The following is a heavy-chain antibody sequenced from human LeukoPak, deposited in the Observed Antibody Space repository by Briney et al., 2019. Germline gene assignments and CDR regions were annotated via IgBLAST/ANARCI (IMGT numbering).Heavy chain of an antibody. Sequence: GGSLRLSCAASGFTFSSYSMNWVRQAPGKGLEWVSSISSSSSYIYYADSVKGRFTISRDNAKNSLYLQMNSLRAEDTAVYYCARDSSGWYLVYYFDYWGQGTLVTVSS. J-gene: IGHJ4*02. CDR1: GFTFSSYS. V-gene: IGHV3-21*01. D-gene: IGHD6-19*01. CDR3: ARDSSGWYLVYYFDY. CDR2: ISSSSSYI.